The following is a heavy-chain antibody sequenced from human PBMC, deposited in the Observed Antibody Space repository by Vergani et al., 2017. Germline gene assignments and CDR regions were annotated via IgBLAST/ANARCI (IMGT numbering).Heavy chain of an antibody. CDR1: GISLSNAKMG. D-gene: IGHD5-18*01. Sequence: QVTLKESGPVLVKPTETLTLTCTVSGISLSNAKMGVSWIRQPPGKALEWLAHIFSNDEKSYSTSLKSRLTISKDTSKSQVVLTMTNMDPVDTATYYCARNNRGYSYGPRGFDYWGQGTLVTVSS. J-gene: IGHJ4*02. V-gene: IGHV2-26*01. CDR2: IFSNDEK. CDR3: ARNNRGYSYGPRGFDY.